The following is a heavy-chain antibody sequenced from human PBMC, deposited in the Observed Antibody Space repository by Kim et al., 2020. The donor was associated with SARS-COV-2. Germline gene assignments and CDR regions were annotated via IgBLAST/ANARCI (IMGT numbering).Heavy chain of an antibody. Sequence: ASVKVSCRASGYSFTDHARHWVRQAPGQRLEWMGWINAAYGDTKYSQKFQNRVTFTRDTSANTAYMELSSLRSEDTAVFYCARDRYTYGFAENYFDPWGQGTLVTVSS. D-gene: IGHD5-18*01. CDR1: GYSFTDHA. CDR3: ARDRYTYGFAENYFDP. V-gene: IGHV1-3*01. CDR2: INAAYGDT. J-gene: IGHJ5*02.